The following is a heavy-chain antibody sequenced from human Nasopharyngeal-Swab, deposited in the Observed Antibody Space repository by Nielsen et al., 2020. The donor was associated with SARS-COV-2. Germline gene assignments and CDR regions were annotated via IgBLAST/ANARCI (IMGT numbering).Heavy chain of an antibody. V-gene: IGHV3-23*01. CDR3: AKERSYGFGTDY. J-gene: IGHJ4*02. CDR2: ISGSGGST. Sequence: GGSLRLSCAASGFTFSSYGMHWVRQAPGKGLEWVSAISGSGGSTYYADSVKGRFTISRDNSKNTLYLQMNSLRAEDTAVYYCAKERSYGFGTDYWGQGTLVTVSS. D-gene: IGHD5-18*01. CDR1: GFTFSSYG.